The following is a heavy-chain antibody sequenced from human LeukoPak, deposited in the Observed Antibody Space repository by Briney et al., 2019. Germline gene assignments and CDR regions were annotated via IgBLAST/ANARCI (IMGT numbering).Heavy chain of an antibody. CDR2: ISYDGSNK. J-gene: IGHJ6*03. CDR3: ARAGLRSTEGYYFFYYMDV. CDR1: GFTFSSYA. D-gene: IGHD4-17*01. V-gene: IGHV3-30*04. Sequence: GGSLRLSCAASGFTFSSYAMHWVRQAPGKGLEWVAVISYDGSNKYYADSVKGRFTISRDNSKNTLYLQMNSLRAEDTAVYYCARAGLRSTEGYYFFYYMDVWGKGTTVTVSS.